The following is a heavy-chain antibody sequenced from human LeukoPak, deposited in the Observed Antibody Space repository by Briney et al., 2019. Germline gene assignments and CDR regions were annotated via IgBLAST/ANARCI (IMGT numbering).Heavy chain of an antibody. V-gene: IGHV4-59*12. CDR1: GGSISSYY. J-gene: IGHJ5*02. Sequence: SETLSLTCTVSGGSISSYYWSWIRQPPGKGLEWVGYIYYSGSTNYNPSLKSRVTISVDTSKNQFSLKLSSVTAADTAAYYCARGPMTYYYDSSGYYSSWGQGTLVTVSS. CDR3: ARGPMTYYYDSSGYYSS. CDR2: IYYSGST. D-gene: IGHD3-22*01.